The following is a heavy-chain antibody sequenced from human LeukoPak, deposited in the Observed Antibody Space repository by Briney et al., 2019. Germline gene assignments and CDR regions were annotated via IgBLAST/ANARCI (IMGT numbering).Heavy chain of an antibody. CDR2: IKQDGSEK. J-gene: IGHJ4*02. CDR1: GFTCSSYW. D-gene: IGHD4-17*01. CDR3: ARDRDYVDYPVDY. Sequence: PGGSLRLSCAASGFTCSSYWMSWVRQAPGKGLEWVANIKQDGSEKYYVDSVKGRFTISRDNAKNSLYLQMNSLRAEDTAVYYCARDRDYVDYPVDYWGQGTLVTVSS. V-gene: IGHV3-7*05.